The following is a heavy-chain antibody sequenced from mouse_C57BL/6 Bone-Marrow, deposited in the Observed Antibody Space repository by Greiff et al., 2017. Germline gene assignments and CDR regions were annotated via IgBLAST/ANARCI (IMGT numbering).Heavy chain of an antibody. V-gene: IGHV1-82*01. CDR1: GYAFSSSW. CDR3: ARGDYYGHWYFDV. CDR2: IYPGDGDT. D-gene: IGHD1-2*01. J-gene: IGHJ1*03. Sequence: VQLQQSGPELVKPGASVKISCKASGYAFSSSWMNWVKQRPGKGLEWIGRIYPGDGDTNYNGKFKGKATLTADKSSSTAYMQLSSLTSEDSAVYFCARGDYYGHWYFDVWGTGSTVTGSS.